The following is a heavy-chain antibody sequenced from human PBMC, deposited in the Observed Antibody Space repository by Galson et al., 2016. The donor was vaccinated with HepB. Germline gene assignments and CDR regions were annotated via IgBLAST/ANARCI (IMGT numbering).Heavy chain of an antibody. CDR2: IYPGDSDT. CDR1: GYRFTNHW. CDR3: ARDLFGSSSDYYEMDV. Sequence: QSGAEVKEPGESLKISCKGSGYRFTNHWIGWVRQMPGKGLEWMGIIYPGDSDTRYSPSFQGQVTISADKSISTAYLQWSSLKASDTAMYYCARDLFGSSSDYYEMDVWGQGTTVTVSS. V-gene: IGHV5-51*01. J-gene: IGHJ6*02. D-gene: IGHD6-6*01.